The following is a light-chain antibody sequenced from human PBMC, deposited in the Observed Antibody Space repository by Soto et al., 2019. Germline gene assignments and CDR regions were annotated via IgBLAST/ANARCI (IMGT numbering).Light chain of an antibody. CDR2: DAS. CDR3: QQYSDYSQT. J-gene: IGKJ1*01. V-gene: IGKV1-5*01. Sequence: DIQMTQTPSTLSAFVGDRVTITCRASQSISSRLAWYQQKPGKAPKFLIHDASTLQSGVSSRFSGSGSGTEFTLTITSLQPDDYATYYCQQYSDYSQTFGQGTKVEIK. CDR1: QSISSR.